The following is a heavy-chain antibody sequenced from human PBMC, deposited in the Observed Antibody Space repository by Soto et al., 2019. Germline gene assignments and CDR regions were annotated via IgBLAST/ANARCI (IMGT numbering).Heavy chain of an antibody. CDR3: AREVQVHTPAFVY. V-gene: IGHV1-69*19. Sequence: QVHLVQSGAEMKKPGSSVKVSCQSSGGTFNTYAMNWVRQAPGQGPEWMGDISPMFGAANYAPKFQGGVTITADESTGTSYMQLSSLTSEDTALYFCAREVQVHTPAFVYWGQGTLVTVSS. CDR1: GGTFNTYA. CDR2: ISPMFGAA. J-gene: IGHJ4*02. D-gene: IGHD3-10*01.